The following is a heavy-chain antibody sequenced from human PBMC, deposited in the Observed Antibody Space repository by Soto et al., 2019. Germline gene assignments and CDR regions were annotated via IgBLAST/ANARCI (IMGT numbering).Heavy chain of an antibody. V-gene: IGHV4-31*03. D-gene: IGHD6-13*01. J-gene: IGHJ3*02. CDR3: AREFGSSWYRGYAFDI. CDR1: GGSISSGGYY. CDR2: IYYSGST. Sequence: QVQLQESGPGLVKPSQTLSLTCTVSGGSISSGGYYWSWIRQHQGKGLEWIGYIYYSGSTYYNPSLKSRVTISVDTSKNQFSLKLSSVTAADTAVYYCAREFGSSWYRGYAFDIWGQGTMVTVSS.